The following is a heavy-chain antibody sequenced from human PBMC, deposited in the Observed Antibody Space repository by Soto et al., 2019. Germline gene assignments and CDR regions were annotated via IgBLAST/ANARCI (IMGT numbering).Heavy chain of an antibody. CDR3: ARVAYSSSSGLLFDY. D-gene: IGHD6-6*01. Sequence: ASVKVSCKASGYTFTSYAMHWVRQAPGQRLEWMGWINAGNGNTKYSPKFQGRVTITRDTSASTAYMELSSLRSEDTAVYYCARVAYSSSSGLLFDYWGQGTLVTVSS. CDR2: INAGNGNT. CDR1: GYTFTSYA. J-gene: IGHJ4*02. V-gene: IGHV1-3*01.